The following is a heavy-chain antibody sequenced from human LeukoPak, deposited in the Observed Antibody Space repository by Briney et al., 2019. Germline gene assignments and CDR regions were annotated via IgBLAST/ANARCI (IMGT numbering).Heavy chain of an antibody. Sequence: SETLSLTCAVYGGSFSDYYWSWIRQPPGKGLEWIGYIYYSGSTYYNPSLKSRVTISVDTSKNQFSLKLSSVTAADTAVYYCASNTAMVGYWGQGTLVTVSS. D-gene: IGHD5-18*01. CDR2: IYYSGST. V-gene: IGHV4-30-4*01. CDR1: GGSFSDYY. CDR3: ASNTAMVGY. J-gene: IGHJ4*02.